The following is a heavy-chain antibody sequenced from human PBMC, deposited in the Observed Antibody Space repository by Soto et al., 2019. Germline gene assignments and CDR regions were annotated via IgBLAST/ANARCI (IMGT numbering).Heavy chain of an antibody. Sequence: SLRLSCAASGFTFSSYGMHWVRQAPGKGLEWVAVISYDGSNKYYADSVKGRFTISRGNSKNTLYLQMNSLRAEDTAVYYCAKGDDYYYYYGMDVWGQGTTVTVSS. D-gene: IGHD1-1*01. J-gene: IGHJ6*02. CDR3: AKGDDYYYYYGMDV. CDR1: GFTFSSYG. CDR2: ISYDGSNK. V-gene: IGHV3-30*18.